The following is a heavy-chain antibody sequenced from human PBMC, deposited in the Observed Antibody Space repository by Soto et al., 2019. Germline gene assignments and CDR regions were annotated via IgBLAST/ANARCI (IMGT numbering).Heavy chain of an antibody. V-gene: IGHV4-59*08. CDR3: ARHYFLWFGQNPGWFDH. D-gene: IGHD3-10*01. CDR2: IYYSGST. CDR1: GGSISSYY. Sequence: PSETLSLTCTVSGGSISSYYWSWIRQPPGKGLEWIGYIYYSGSTNYNPSLKSRVTISVDTSKNQFSLKLSSVTAADTAVYYCARHYFLWFGQNPGWFDHWGQGTLVTVS. J-gene: IGHJ5*02.